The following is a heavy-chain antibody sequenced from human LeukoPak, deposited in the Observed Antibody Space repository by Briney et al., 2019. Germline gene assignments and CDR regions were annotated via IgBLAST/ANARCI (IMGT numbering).Heavy chain of an antibody. CDR1: GGSINGNY. V-gene: IGHV4-59*01. CDR2: IYDDGTT. J-gene: IGHJ5*02. D-gene: IGHD2-21*02. Sequence: SETLSLTCSVSGGSINGNYWTWIRQPPGKGLEWIGYIYDDGTTNYNPSLQSRLTMSLDRSASHFSLTLRSVTAADTAVYYCARVFRGAVTANWFDLWGQGTLVSVSS. CDR3: ARVFRGAVTANWFDL.